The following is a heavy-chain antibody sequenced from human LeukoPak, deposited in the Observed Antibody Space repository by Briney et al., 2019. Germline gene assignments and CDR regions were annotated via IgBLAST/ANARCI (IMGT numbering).Heavy chain of an antibody. V-gene: IGHV3-74*01. D-gene: IGHD4-11*01. CDR3: AKDDPNDYMPWIY. Sequence: GGSLRLSCAASGFTFSSYWMHWVRQAPGKGLVWVSRINTDGSSTIYADSVKGRFTISRDNAKNTLYLQMDSLRADDTAVYYCAKDDPNDYMPWIYWGQGTLVTVSS. J-gene: IGHJ4*02. CDR1: GFTFSSYW. CDR2: INTDGSST.